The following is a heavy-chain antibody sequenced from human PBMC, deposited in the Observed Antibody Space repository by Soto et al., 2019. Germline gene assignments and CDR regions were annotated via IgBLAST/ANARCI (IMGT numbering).Heavy chain of an antibody. Sequence: SETLSLTCTFSGGSISGGVGGLYYWGWIRQPPGKGLEWIGYIYDSGSTYYNPSLKSRVTISVDTSKNQFSLRLSSVTAADTAVYYCAREVIPLTTDWYFDLWGRGTLVTVSS. CDR1: GGSISGGVGGLYY. D-gene: IGHD4-17*01. CDR3: AREVIPLTTDWYFDL. J-gene: IGHJ2*01. CDR2: IYDSGST. V-gene: IGHV4-30-4*01.